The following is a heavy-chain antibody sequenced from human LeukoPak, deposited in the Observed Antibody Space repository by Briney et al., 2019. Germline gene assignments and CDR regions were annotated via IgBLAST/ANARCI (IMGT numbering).Heavy chain of an antibody. J-gene: IGHJ3*02. Sequence: GGSLRLSCAASGFTFSGSAMHWVRQASGKGLEWVGRIRSKANSYATAYAASVKGRFTISRDNSKNTLYLQMNSLRAEDTAVYYCAKDSGDGYNCRAFDIWGQGTMVTVSS. V-gene: IGHV3-73*01. CDR1: GFTFSGSA. D-gene: IGHD5-24*01. CDR2: IRSKANSYAT. CDR3: AKDSGDGYNCRAFDI.